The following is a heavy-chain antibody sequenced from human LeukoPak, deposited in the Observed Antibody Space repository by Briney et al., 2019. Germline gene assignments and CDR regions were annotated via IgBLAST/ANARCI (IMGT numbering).Heavy chain of an antibody. CDR1: GDSVSSNSAA. V-gene: IGHV6-1*01. Sequence: SQTLSLTCAISGDSVSSNSAAWSWIRQSPSRGLEWQGMTFYRSKWHNYYAVFVKSHITITADTSKNQFSLQLNSVTPEDTAVYYCASLTGFAAAANDYWGQGTLVTVSS. J-gene: IGHJ4*02. CDR2: TFYRSKWHN. D-gene: IGHD6-13*01. CDR3: ASLTGFAAAANDY.